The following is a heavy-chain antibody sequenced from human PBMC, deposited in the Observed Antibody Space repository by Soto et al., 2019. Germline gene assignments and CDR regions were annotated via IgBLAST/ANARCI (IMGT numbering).Heavy chain of an antibody. CDR2: IKSKTDGGTT. CDR3: TTDLLLWFGYGMDV. Sequence: GGSLRLSCAASGFTFSNAWMSWVRQAPGKGLEWVGRIKSKTDGGTTDYAAPVKGRFTISRDDSKNTLYLQMNSLKTEDTAVYYCTTDLLLWFGYGMDVWGQGTTVTVSS. J-gene: IGHJ6*02. V-gene: IGHV3-15*01. CDR1: GFTFSNAW. D-gene: IGHD3-10*01.